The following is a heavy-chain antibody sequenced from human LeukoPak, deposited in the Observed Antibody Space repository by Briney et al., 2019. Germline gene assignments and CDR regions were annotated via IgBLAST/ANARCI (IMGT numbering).Heavy chain of an antibody. CDR1: GFTFSSYG. V-gene: IGHV3-33*08. D-gene: IGHD3-22*01. CDR3: ARGVDSSAALDY. Sequence: GGSLRLSCAASGFTFSSYGMHWVRQAPGKGLEWVAVIWYDGSNKYYADSVKGRFTISRDNSKNTLYLQMNSLRAEDTAVYYCARGVDSSAALDYWGQGTLVTVSS. CDR2: IWYDGSNK. J-gene: IGHJ4*02.